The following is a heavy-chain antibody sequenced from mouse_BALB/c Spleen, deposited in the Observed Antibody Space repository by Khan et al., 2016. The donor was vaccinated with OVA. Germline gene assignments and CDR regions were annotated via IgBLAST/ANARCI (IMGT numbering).Heavy chain of an antibody. V-gene: IGHV5-6*01. D-gene: IGHD1-3*01. CDR2: ISSGGDYT. CDR1: GFTFSSYS. Sequence: EVELVESGGDLVKPGGSLKLSCAASGFTFSSYSMSWVRQTPDKRLEWVASISSGGDYTYYPDSVKGRFTISRDNAKNTLYLQMSDLKSEDTAMYYCADNFTGSFAYWGQGTLVTVSA. J-gene: IGHJ3*01. CDR3: ADNFTGSFAY.